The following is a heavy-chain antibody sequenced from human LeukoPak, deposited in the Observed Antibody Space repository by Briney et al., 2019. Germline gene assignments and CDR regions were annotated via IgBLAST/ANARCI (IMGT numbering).Heavy chain of an antibody. D-gene: IGHD3-3*01. V-gene: IGHV3-30*04. CDR1: GFTFSSYA. CDR3: AREVITIYYYYGMDV. CDR2: ISYDGSNK. J-gene: IGHJ6*04. Sequence: QPGGSLRLSCAASGFTFSSYAMHWVRQAPGKGLEWVAVISYDGSNKYYADSVKGRFTISRDNSKNTLYLQMNSLRAEDTAVYYCAREVITIYYYYGMDVWGKGTTVTVSS.